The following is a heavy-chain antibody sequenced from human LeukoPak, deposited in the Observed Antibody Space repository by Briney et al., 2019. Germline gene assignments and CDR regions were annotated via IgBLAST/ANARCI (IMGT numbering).Heavy chain of an antibody. CDR2: IKQDGSPK. CDR3: AKLARGDGFDL. Sequence: GGTLRLSCAASGYTSSGYWMSWVRQAPGKGLEWVASIKQDGSPKKYVDPVKGRFTISGDNAKNSVYLQMNSLRAEDTAVYYCAKLARGDGFDLWGQGTKVTVSS. J-gene: IGHJ3*01. CDR1: GYTSSGYW. V-gene: IGHV3-7*01.